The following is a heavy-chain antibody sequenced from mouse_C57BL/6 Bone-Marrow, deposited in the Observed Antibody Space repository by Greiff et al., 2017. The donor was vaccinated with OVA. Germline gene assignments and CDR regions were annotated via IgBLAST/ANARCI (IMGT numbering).Heavy chain of an antibody. J-gene: IGHJ1*03. Sequence: DVMLVESGGGLVKPGGSLKLSCAASGFTFSSYAMSWVRQTPEKRLEWVATISDGGSYTYYPDNVKGRFTISRDNAKNNLYLQMSHLKSEDTAMYYCARGWLRQDWYFDAWGTGTTVTVSS. V-gene: IGHV5-4*03. D-gene: IGHD2-2*01. CDR3: ARGWLRQDWYFDA. CDR2: ISDGGSYT. CDR1: GFTFSSYA.